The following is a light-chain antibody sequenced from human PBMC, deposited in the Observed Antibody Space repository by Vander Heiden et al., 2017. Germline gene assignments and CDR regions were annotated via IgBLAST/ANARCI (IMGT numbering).Light chain of an antibody. V-gene: IGKV2-28*01. Sequence: DIVMTQSPLSLPVTPGEPASISCRSSQSLLHSNGYNYWDWYLQKPVQSPQLLIYLGSNRASGVPDRFSGSGSGTDFTLKISRVEAEDVGVYYCRRALQTAHTFGQGTRLEIK. CDR1: QSLLHSNGYNY. CDR3: RRALQTAHT. CDR2: LGS. J-gene: IGKJ5*01.